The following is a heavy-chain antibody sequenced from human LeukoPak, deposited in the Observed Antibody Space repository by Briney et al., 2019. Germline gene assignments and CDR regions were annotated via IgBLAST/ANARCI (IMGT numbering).Heavy chain of an antibody. D-gene: IGHD3-3*01. CDR1: GGSISSGSYY. Sequence: SESLSLTCSVSGGSISSGSYYWGWTRQPPGKGLEWIGSIHYSGNTYYNPSLKSRVTISVDTSKNQFSLRLTSVTAADTAVYYCARVGITILGVGPEYFQHWGQGTLVTVSS. CDR2: IHYSGNT. V-gene: IGHV4-39*07. J-gene: IGHJ1*01. CDR3: ARVGITILGVGPEYFQH.